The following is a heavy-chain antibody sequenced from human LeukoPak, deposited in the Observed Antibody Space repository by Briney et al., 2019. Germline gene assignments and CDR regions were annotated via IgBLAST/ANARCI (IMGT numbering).Heavy chain of an antibody. CDR2: IYTSGST. CDR3: ARDYYDSSGLDY. Sequence: SETLSLTCTVSGGSISSGSYYWSWIRQPAGKGLEWIGRIYTSGSTNYNPSLKSRVTISVDTSKNQFSLKLSSETAADTAVYYCARDYYDSSGLDYWGQGTLVTVSS. CDR1: GGSISSGSYY. V-gene: IGHV4-61*02. D-gene: IGHD3-22*01. J-gene: IGHJ4*02.